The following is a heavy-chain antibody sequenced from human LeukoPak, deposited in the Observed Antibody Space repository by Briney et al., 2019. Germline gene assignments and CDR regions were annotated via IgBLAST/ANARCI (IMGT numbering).Heavy chain of an antibody. CDR3: ASWKAAATAGGAFDI. D-gene: IGHD6-13*01. CDR1: GGTFSSYA. CDR2: IIPILGIA. J-gene: IGHJ3*02. Sequence: SVKVSCKASGGTFSSYAISWVRQAPGQGLEWMGRIIPILGIANYAQKFQGRVTITGDKSTSTAYMELSSLRSEDTAVYYCASWKAAATAGGAFDIWGQGTMVTVSS. V-gene: IGHV1-69*04.